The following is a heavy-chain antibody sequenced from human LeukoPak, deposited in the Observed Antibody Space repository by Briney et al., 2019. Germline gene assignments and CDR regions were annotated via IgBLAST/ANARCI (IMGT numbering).Heavy chain of an antibody. J-gene: IGHJ6*03. D-gene: IGHD2-2*01. CDR2: IYSGGST. Sequence: GGSLRLSCAASGFTVSSNYMSWVRQAPGKGLEWVSDIYSGGSTYYADSVKGRFTISRDNSKNTLYLQMNSLRAEDTAVYYCARERVPGATHYYYYMDVWGKGTTVTVS. V-gene: IGHV3-66*01. CDR3: ARERVPGATHYYYYMDV. CDR1: GFTVSSNY.